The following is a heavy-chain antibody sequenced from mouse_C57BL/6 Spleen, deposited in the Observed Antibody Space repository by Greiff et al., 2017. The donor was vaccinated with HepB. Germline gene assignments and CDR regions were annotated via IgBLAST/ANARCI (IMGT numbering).Heavy chain of an antibody. CDR2: ISYDGSN. CDR1: GYSITSGYY. J-gene: IGHJ3*01. V-gene: IGHV3-6*01. D-gene: IGHD1-1*01. CDR3: ASDYSAWFAY. Sequence: EVQLQESGPGLVKPSQSLSLTCSVTGYSITSGYYWNWIRQFPGNKLEWMGYISYDGSNNYNPSLKNRISITRDTSKNQFFLKLNTVTTEDTATYYCASDYSAWFAYWGQGTLVTVSA.